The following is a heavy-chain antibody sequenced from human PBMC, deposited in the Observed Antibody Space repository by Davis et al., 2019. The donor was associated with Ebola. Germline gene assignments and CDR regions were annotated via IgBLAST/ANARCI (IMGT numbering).Heavy chain of an antibody. V-gene: IGHV1-46*01. CDR3: AGIYYYGHPFDY. CDR2: INPSGGST. J-gene: IGHJ4*02. CDR1: GYTFTSYY. Sequence: AASVKVSCKASGYTFTSYYIHWVRQAPGQGLEWMGIINPSGGSTSYAQKFQGRVTMTKDTSTSTVYMELSSLRSEDTAVYYCAGIYYYGHPFDYWGQGTLVTVSS. D-gene: IGHD3-10*01.